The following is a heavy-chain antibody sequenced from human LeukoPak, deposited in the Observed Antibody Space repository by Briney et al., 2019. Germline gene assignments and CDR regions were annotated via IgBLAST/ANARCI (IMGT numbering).Heavy chain of an antibody. J-gene: IGHJ5*02. V-gene: IGHV1-2*02. Sequence: ASVKVSCKASGYTFTGYYMHWVRQAPGQGLEWMGWINPNSGGTNYAQKFQGRVTMTRNTSISTAYMELSSLRSEDTAVYYCARGPLGIAAAGTWGQGTLVTVSS. CDR2: INPNSGGT. D-gene: IGHD6-13*01. CDR1: GYTFTGYY. CDR3: ARGPLGIAAAGT.